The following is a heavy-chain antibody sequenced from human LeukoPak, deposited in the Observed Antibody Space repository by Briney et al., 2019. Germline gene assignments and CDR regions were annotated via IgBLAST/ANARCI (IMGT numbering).Heavy chain of an antibody. CDR3: ASASYSSSLDY. CDR1: GYTFTSYH. J-gene: IGHJ4*02. V-gene: IGHV1-69*06. Sequence: GASVKVSCKASGYTFTSYHIHWVRQAPGQGLEWMGGIIPIFGTANYAQKFQGRVTITADKSTSTAYMELSSLRSEDTAVYYCASASYSSSLDYWGQGTLVTVSS. CDR2: IIPIFGTA. D-gene: IGHD6-6*01.